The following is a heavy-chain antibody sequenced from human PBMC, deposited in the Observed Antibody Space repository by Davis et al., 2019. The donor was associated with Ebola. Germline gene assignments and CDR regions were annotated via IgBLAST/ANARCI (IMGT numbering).Heavy chain of an antibody. CDR2: IYYSGST. CDR3: ARVVSQIQLWLIGWFDP. CDR1: GGSISSSSYY. D-gene: IGHD5-18*01. J-gene: IGHJ5*02. Sequence: GSLRLSCTVSGGSISSSSYYWGWIRQPPGKGLEWIGSIYYSGSTYYNPSLKSRVTISVDTSKNQFSLKLSSVTAADTAVYYCARVVSQIQLWLIGWFDPWGQGTLVTVSS. V-gene: IGHV4-39*01.